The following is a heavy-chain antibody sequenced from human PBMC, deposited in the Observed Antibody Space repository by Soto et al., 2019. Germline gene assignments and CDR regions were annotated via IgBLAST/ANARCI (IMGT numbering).Heavy chain of an antibody. CDR1: GFTFDDYA. CDR2: ISWDGGST. J-gene: IGHJ6*02. Sequence: EVQLVESGGVVVQPGGSLRLSCAASGFTFDDYAMHWVRQAPGKGLEWVSLISWDGGSTYYADSVKGRFTISRDNSKTSLYLQMNSLRAEDTALYYCAKDFYYYYYGMDVWGQGTTVTVSS. CDR3: AKDFYYYYYGMDV. V-gene: IGHV3-43D*04.